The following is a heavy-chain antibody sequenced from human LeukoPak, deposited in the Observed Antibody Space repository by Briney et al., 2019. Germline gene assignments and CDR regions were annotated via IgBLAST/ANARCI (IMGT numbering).Heavy chain of an antibody. CDR1: GGSFSGYY. CDR3: ARPYYYDSTDAFDI. Sequence: SETLSLTCAVYGGSFSGYYWSWIRQPPGKGLEWIGEINHSGSTNYNPSLKSRVTISVDTSKNQFSLKLSSVTAADKAVYYCARPYYYDSTDAFDIWGQGTMVTVSS. V-gene: IGHV4-34*01. CDR2: INHSGST. D-gene: IGHD3-22*01. J-gene: IGHJ3*02.